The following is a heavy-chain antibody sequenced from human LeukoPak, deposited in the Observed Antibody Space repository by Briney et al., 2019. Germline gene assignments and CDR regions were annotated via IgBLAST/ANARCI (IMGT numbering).Heavy chain of an antibody. Sequence: GGSLRLSCAASGFTFTNYAMTWVRQTPGKGLEWVSSISASGVMTYYADSVKGRFTVSRDNSKNSLYLQMSSLTAADTAVYYCAKDRSIGTYYTFDHWGQGTLVTVSS. J-gene: IGHJ4*02. D-gene: IGHD1-26*01. V-gene: IGHV3-23*01. CDR3: AKDRSIGTYYTFDH. CDR2: ISASGVMT. CDR1: GFTFTNYA.